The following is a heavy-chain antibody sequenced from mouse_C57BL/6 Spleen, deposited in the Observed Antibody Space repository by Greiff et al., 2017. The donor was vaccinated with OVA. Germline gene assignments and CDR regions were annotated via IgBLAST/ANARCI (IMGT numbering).Heavy chain of an antibody. D-gene: IGHD3-2*02. V-gene: IGHV1-69*01. CDR3: ARGGQLRLRDYAMDY. CDR1: GYTFTRYW. CDR2: IDPSDSYT. Sequence: QVQLKQPGAELVMPGASVKLSCKASGYTFTRYWMHWVKQRPGQGLEWIGEIDPSDSYTNYNQKFKGKSTLTVDKSASTAYMQLSSLTSEDSAVYYCARGGQLRLRDYAMDYWGQGTSVTVSS. J-gene: IGHJ4*01.